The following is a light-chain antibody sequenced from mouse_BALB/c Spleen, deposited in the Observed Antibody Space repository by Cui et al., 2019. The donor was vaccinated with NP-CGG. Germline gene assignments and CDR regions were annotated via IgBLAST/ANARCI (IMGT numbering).Light chain of an antibody. CDR2: GTN. J-gene: IGLJ1*01. CDR1: IGAVTTSNY. CDR3: ALWYSNHWV. V-gene: IGLV1*01. Sequence: QAFVTHESSLTTSPGETVTLTCRSSIGAVTTSNYANWVQEKPDHLFTGLIGGTNNRAPGVPARFSGSLIGDKAALTITGAQTEDEAIYFCALWYSNHWVFGGGTKLTVL.